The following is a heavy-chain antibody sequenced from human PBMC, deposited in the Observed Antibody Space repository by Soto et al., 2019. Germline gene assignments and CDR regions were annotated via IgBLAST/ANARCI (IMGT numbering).Heavy chain of an antibody. Sequence: GGSLRLSCTASGFTFGDYAMSWFRQAPGKGLEWVGFIRSKAYGGTTEYAASVKGRFTIERDDSKSIAYMQMNSLKTEDTAVYYCTRDCTNGVCYTGGYYYYYMDVWGKGTTVTVSS. D-gene: IGHD2-8*01. J-gene: IGHJ6*03. CDR1: GFTFGDYA. CDR3: TRDCTNGVCYTGGYYYYYMDV. CDR2: IRSKAYGGTT. V-gene: IGHV3-49*03.